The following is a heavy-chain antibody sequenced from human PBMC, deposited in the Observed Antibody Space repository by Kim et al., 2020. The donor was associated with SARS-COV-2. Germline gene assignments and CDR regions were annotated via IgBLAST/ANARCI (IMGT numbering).Heavy chain of an antibody. V-gene: IGHV4-31*03. J-gene: IGHJ6*01. CDR1: GGSISSGGYY. CDR3: ARDPVTMVRGVISYGMDV. D-gene: IGHD3-10*01. CDR2: IYYSGST. Sequence: SETLSLTCTVSGGSISSGGYYWSRIRQHPGKGLEWIGYIYYSGSTYYNPSLKSRVTISVDTSKNQFSLKLSSVTAADTAVYYCARDPVTMVRGVISYGMDVWGQGTTVTVSS.